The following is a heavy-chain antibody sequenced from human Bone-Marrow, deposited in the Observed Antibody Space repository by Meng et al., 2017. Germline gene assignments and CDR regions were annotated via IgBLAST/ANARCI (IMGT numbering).Heavy chain of an antibody. CDR2: IYYSGST. J-gene: IGHJ4*02. CDR1: GGSFSGYY. V-gene: IGHV4-59*01. D-gene: IGHD2-15*01. Sequence: SQTLSLTCAVYGGSFSGYYWSWIRQPPGKGLEWIGYIYYSGSTNYNPSLKSRVTISVDTSKNQFSLKLSSVTAADTAVYYCALGVVAATPSLDYWGQGTLVTVSS. CDR3: ALGVVAATPSLDY.